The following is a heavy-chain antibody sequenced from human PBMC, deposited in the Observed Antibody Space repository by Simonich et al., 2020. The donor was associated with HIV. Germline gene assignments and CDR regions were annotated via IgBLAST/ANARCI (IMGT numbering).Heavy chain of an antibody. CDR3: ARPTGTDAFDI. J-gene: IGHJ3*02. Sequence: QVQLQQWGAGLLKPSEPLSLPCVVYGGSFSDVYWTWHRQPPGKGLERVWEINHSGSHNYNPSLNSRVTISVATSKNQFSLKLSSVTAADTAVYYCARPTGTDAFDIWGQGTMVTVSS. V-gene: IGHV4-34*01. CDR2: INHSGSH. D-gene: IGHD1-1*01. CDR1: GGSFSDVY.